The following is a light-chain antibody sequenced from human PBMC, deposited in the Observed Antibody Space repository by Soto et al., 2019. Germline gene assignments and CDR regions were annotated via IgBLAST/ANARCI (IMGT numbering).Light chain of an antibody. J-gene: IGLJ2*01. V-gene: IGLV2-23*01. Sequence: QSALTQPASVSGSPGQSITISCTGTSSDVGSYNLFSWYQQHPGKAPKLMIYEASKRPSGVSNRFSGSKSGNTASLTISGLQAEDEADYYCCSYAGSSTLVFGGGTKLTVL. CDR3: CSYAGSSTLV. CDR1: SSDVGSYNL. CDR2: EAS.